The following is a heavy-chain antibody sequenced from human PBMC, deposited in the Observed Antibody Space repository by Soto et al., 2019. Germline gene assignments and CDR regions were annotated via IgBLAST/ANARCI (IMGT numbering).Heavy chain of an antibody. CDR2: INPSGGSR. CDR1: GNTFTYVY. CDR3: ARGCTNAVCGYFDY. D-gene: IGHD2-8*01. V-gene: IGHV1-46*01. Sequence: ASVKVSCKGSGNTFTYVYLHWFRQAPGQGLEWMGIINPSGGSRSYAQKFQGRVTMTRDTSTSTVYMELSSLRSEDTAVYYCARGCTNAVCGYFDYWGQGTLVTVSS. J-gene: IGHJ4*02.